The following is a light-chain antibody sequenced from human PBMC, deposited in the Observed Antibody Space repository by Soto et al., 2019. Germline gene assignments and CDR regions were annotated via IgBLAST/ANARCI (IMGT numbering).Light chain of an antibody. J-gene: IGKJ1*01. CDR3: QETYSTPQT. CDR2: AAS. Sequence: QRRKSQSHMSASVGDRVTLTCRASQSPSRFLNWYQQKSGKAPKLLIYAASSLETGVPSRFSGSGSGTDFTLTISSFQAEDFAPYYCQETYSTPQTLAQGTKVDIK. CDR1: QSPSRF. V-gene: IGKV1-39*01.